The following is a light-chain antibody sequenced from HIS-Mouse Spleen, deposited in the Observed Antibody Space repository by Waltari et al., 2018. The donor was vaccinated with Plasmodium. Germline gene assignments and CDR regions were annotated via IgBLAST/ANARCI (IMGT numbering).Light chain of an antibody. CDR1: QGISSY. J-gene: IGKJ3*01. V-gene: IGKV1-8*01. Sequence: AIRMTQSPSSFSASTGDRVTITCRAGQGISSYLAWSQQKPGKAPKLLIYAASTLQSVVPSRFSGSGSGTDFTLTISCLQSEDFATYYCQQYYSYPFTFGPGTKVDIK. CDR3: QQYYSYPFT. CDR2: AAS.